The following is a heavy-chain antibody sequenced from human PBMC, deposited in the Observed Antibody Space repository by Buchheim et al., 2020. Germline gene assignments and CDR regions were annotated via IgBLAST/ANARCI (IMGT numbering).Heavy chain of an antibody. CDR3: ARDAGSGYYYGFDY. CDR1: GFTFSSYA. V-gene: IGHV3-30*04. Sequence: QVRLVESGGGVVQPGRSLRLPCAASGFTFSSYAMHWVRQAPGKGLEWVAVISYDGSNKYYADSVKGRFTISRDNSKNTLYLQMNSLRAEDTAVYYCARDAGSGYYYGFDYWGQGTL. CDR2: ISYDGSNK. J-gene: IGHJ4*02. D-gene: IGHD3-22*01.